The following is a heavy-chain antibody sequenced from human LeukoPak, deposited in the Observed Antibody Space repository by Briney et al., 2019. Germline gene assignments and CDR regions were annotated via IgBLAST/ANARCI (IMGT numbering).Heavy chain of an antibody. CDR2: IYSTGST. CDR1: GDSISSGNYY. D-gene: IGHD3-22*01. J-gene: IGHJ4*02. Sequence: PSQTLSLTCSVSGDSISSGNYYWTWIRQPAGKGLEWIGRIYSTGSTNYNPSLKSRATISVDTSKNQFSLRLSSVTAADTAVYYCARVTTGGYYNCWGQGTLVTVS. V-gene: IGHV4-61*02. CDR3: ARVTTGGYYNC.